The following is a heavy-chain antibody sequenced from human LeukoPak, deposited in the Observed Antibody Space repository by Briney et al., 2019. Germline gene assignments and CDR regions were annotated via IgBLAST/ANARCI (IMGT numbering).Heavy chain of an antibody. D-gene: IGHD2-8*01. CDR1: GFTFSSYA. V-gene: IGHV3-30*01. Sequence: GESLRLSCAASGFTFSSYAMHWVRQAPGKGLEWVAVISYDGSNKYYADSVKGRFTISRDNSKNTLYLQMNSLRAEDTAVYYCARDQRYCTNGVCYLGYYFDYWGQGTLVTVSS. CDR3: ARDQRYCTNGVCYLGYYFDY. CDR2: ISYDGSNK. J-gene: IGHJ4*02.